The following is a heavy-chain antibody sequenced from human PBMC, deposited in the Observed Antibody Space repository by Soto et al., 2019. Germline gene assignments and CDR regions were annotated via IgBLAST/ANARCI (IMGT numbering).Heavy chain of an antibody. CDR3: ARAVGPYDY. Sequence: GGSLRLSCAASGLAFSTYGIHWVRKAPSKGLEWVAVIWYDGSNKYYAESVKGRFTISRDNSKNTLYMQMESLRAEDTAVYYCARAVGPYDYWGQGTLVTVSS. V-gene: IGHV3-33*01. D-gene: IGHD1-26*01. J-gene: IGHJ4*02. CDR2: IWYDGSNK. CDR1: GLAFSTYG.